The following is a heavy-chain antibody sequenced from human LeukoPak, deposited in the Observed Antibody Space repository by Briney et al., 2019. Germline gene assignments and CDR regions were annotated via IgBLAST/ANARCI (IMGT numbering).Heavy chain of an antibody. CDR1: GFTFDDYA. J-gene: IGHJ6*02. Sequence: GGSLRLSCAASGFTFDDYAMHWVRQAPGKGLEWVSGISWNSGSIGYADSVKGRFTISRDNAKNSLYLQINSLRAEDTALYYCAKDGQIAAALYYYYGMDVWGQGTTVTVSS. CDR3: AKDGQIAAALYYYYGMDV. D-gene: IGHD6-13*01. V-gene: IGHV3-9*01. CDR2: ISWNSGSI.